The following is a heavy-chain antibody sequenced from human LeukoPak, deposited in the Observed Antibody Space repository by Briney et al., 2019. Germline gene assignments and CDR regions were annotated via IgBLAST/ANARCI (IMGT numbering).Heavy chain of an antibody. CDR1: GFSFRDYW. J-gene: IGHJ4*02. D-gene: IGHD1-1*01. CDR2: ITPDGSGK. Sequence: PGGSLRLSCVASGFSFRDYWMSWVRQAPGKGLEWVADITPDGSGKTYVDSVKGRFTISRDNAKQSLYLQMDTLTAGDTAVYYCVMSWIRQRRDSWGQGTLVTVSS. V-gene: IGHV3-7*01. CDR3: VMSWIRQRRDS.